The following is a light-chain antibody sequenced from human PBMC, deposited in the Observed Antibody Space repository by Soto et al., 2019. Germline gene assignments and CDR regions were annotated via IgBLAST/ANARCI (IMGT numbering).Light chain of an antibody. CDR2: GAS. CDR1: QSVSNNY. V-gene: IGKV3-20*01. J-gene: IGKJ1*01. CDR3: QQYGSSGT. Sequence: EILLTQSPGTLSLSPGERATLSCRASQSVSNNYLAWYQQKPGKAPRLLIYGASNRATGIPDRFSGGGSGTDFTLTISRLEPEDSAVYYCQQYGSSGTFGQGTKVDI.